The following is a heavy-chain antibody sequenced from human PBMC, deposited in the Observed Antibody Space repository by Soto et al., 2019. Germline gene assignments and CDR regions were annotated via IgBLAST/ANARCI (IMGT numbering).Heavy chain of an antibody. J-gene: IGHJ4*02. D-gene: IGHD1-1*01. Sequence: SVKVSCKASGGTFSSYAISWVRQAPGQGLEWMGGIIPIFGTANYAQKFQGRVTITADESTSTAYMELSSLRSEDTAVYYCASRGRDGYNYTSDYWGQGTLVTVSS. V-gene: IGHV1-69*13. CDR1: GGTFSSYA. CDR2: IIPIFGTA. CDR3: ASRGRDGYNYTSDY.